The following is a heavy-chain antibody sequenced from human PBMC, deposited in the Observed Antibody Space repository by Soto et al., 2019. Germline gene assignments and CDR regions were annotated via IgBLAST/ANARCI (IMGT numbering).Heavy chain of an antibody. D-gene: IGHD3-9*01. J-gene: IGHJ6*02. Sequence: LRLSCAASGFTFSNAWMSWVRQSPGKGLEWVGRIKSKTDGGTTDYAAPVKGRFTISRDDSKNTLYLQMNSLKTEDTAVYYCTTNSYYDILTGYYLYYYYGMDVWGQGTTVTASS. CDR1: GFTFSNAW. CDR3: TTNSYYDILTGYYLYYYYGMDV. CDR2: IKSKTDGGTT. V-gene: IGHV3-15*01.